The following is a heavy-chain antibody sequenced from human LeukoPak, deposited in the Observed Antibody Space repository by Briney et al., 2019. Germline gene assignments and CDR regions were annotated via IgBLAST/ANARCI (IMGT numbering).Heavy chain of an antibody. J-gene: IGHJ3*02. V-gene: IGHV4-59*01. Sequence: SETLSLTCTVSGGSISSYYWSWIRQPPGKGLEWIGYIYYSGSTNYNPSLKSRVTISVDTSKNQFSLKLSSVTAADTAVYYCARVYDSSGYYHIDDDAFDIWGQGTMVTVSS. D-gene: IGHD3-22*01. CDR2: IYYSGST. CDR3: ARVYDSSGYYHIDDDAFDI. CDR1: GGSISSYY.